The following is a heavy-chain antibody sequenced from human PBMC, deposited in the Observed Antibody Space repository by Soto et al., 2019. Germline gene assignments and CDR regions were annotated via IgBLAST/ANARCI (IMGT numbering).Heavy chain of an antibody. CDR1: GFTFRSYV. D-gene: IGHD3-16*01. CDR2: TTYDGSNN. J-gene: IGHJ4*02. CDR3: ARWGTAGGLDV. Sequence: QVQLVESGGGVVQPGTSLRLSCVGSGFTFRSYVIHWVRQAPGKGLEWVALTTYDGSNNFYGDSVKGRFTISRHTSRTTVELQLESGRCEDTALYFCARWGTAGGLDVWCQGPLVSVSS. V-gene: IGHV3-33*05.